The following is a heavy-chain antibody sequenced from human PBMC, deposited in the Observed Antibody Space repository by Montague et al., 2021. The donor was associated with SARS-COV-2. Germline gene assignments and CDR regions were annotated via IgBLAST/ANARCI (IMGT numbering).Heavy chain of an antibody. D-gene: IGHD6-13*01. Sequence: TLSLTCIVSGGSISSDDSYWTWIRQHPGKGLEWIGYASYSGRTSYNVSLKSRLTISADTSDNQFSLKLTSMTAADTAVYYCARMYVPAHGTSAASYSDYWGRGTLVTVSP. CDR1: GGSISSDDSY. CDR3: ARMYVPAHGTSAASYSDY. CDR2: ASYSGRT. J-gene: IGHJ4*02. V-gene: IGHV4-31*03.